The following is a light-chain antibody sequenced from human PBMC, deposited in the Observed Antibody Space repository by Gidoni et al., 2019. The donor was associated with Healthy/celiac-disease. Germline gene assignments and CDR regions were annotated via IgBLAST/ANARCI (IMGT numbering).Light chain of an antibody. J-gene: IGKJ3*01. Sequence: EIVLTQSPATLSLSPGERPTLTCRASQSVSSYLAWYQQKPGQAPRLLIHDATNRATGIPARFSGSGSGTDFTLTISSLEPEDFAVYYCQQRSNWPITFGPGTKVDIK. CDR2: DAT. CDR1: QSVSSY. V-gene: IGKV3-11*01. CDR3: QQRSNWPIT.